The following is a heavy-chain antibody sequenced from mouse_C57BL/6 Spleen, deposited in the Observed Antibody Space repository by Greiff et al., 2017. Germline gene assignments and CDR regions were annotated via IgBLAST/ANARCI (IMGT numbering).Heavy chain of an antibody. V-gene: IGHV5-17*01. J-gene: IGHJ2*01. CDR2: ISSGSSTI. Sequence: EVKVEESGGGLVKPGGSLKLSCAASGFTFSDYGMHWVRQAPEKGLEWVAYISSGSSTIYYADTVKGRFTISRDNAKNTLFLQMTSLRSEDTAMYYCARASRDYWGQGTTLTVSS. D-gene: IGHD6-1*01. CDR3: ARASRDY. CDR1: GFTFSDYG.